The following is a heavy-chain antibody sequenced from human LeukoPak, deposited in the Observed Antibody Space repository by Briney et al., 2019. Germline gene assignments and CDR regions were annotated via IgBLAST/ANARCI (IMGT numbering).Heavy chain of an antibody. CDR1: GFTFSSYS. CDR3: AGDGWHGLFTY. D-gene: IGHD5-24*01. J-gene: IGHJ4*02. V-gene: IGHV3-23*01. Sequence: PGGSLRLSCAASGFTFSSYSMIWVRQAPGKGLEWVSSISDSGGYTFYADSVKGRFTISRDNSKNTVSLQMNSLRVEDTAVYYCAGDGWHGLFTYWGQGTLVTVSS. CDR2: ISDSGGYT.